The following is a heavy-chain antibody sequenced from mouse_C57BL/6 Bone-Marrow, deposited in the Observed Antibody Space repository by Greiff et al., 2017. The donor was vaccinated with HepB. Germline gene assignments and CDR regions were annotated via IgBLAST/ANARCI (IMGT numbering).Heavy chain of an antibody. J-gene: IGHJ2*01. Sequence: EVKLQESGPGLVKPSQSLSLTCSVTGYSITSGYYWNWIRQFPGNKLEWMGYISYDGSNNYNPSLKNRISITRDPSKNHFFLKLNSVTTEDTATYYCARGGGYYFDYWGQGTTLTVSS. V-gene: IGHV3-6*01. CDR1: GYSITSGYY. CDR3: ARGGGYYFDY. CDR2: ISYDGSN.